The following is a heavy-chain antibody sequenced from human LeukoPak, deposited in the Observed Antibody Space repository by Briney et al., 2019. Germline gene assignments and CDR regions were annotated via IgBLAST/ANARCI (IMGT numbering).Heavy chain of an antibody. V-gene: IGHV1-2*02. CDR1: GYTFTGYY. CDR3: ARQGSSSWYQKGVNWFDP. CDR2: INPNSGGT. Sequence: GASVTVSCKASGYTFTGYYMHWVRQAPGQGLEWMGWINPNSGGTNYAQKFQGRVTMTRDTSISTAYMELSRLRSDDTAVYYCARQGSSSWYQKGVNWFDPWGQGTLVTVSS. J-gene: IGHJ5*02. D-gene: IGHD6-13*01.